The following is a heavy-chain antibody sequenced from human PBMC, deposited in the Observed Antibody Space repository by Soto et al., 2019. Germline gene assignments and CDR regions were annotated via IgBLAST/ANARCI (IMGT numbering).Heavy chain of an antibody. CDR3: AREVGYYYDSSGYYPLQH. D-gene: IGHD3-22*01. CDR2: INAGNGNT. CDR1: GYTFTSYA. J-gene: IGHJ1*01. Sequence: ASVKVSCKASGYTFTSYAMHWVRQAPGQGLEWMGWINAGNGNTKYSQKFQGRVTITRDTSASTAYMELSSLRSEDTAVYYCAREVGYYYDSSGYYPLQHWGQGTLVTVSS. V-gene: IGHV1-3*01.